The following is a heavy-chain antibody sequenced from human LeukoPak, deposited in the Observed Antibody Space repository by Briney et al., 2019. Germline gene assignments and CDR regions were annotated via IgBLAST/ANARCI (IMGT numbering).Heavy chain of an antibody. V-gene: IGHV3-30*18. D-gene: IGHD2-8*01. J-gene: IGHJ4*02. CDR1: GFTFSSYG. CDR2: ISYDGSNK. Sequence: PGGSLRLSCAASGFTFSSYGMHWVRQAPGKGLEWVAVISYDGSNKYYADSVKGRFTISRDNSKNTLYLQMNSLRAEDTAVYYCAKDPRSLAGCTNGVCFLFDYWGQGTLVTVSS. CDR3: AKDPRSLAGCTNGVCFLFDY.